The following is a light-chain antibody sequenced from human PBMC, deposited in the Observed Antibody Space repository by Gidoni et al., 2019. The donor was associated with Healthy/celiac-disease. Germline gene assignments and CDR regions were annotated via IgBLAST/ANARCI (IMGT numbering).Light chain of an antibody. Sequence: LAVSLGERATINCKSSQSVLYSSNNKNYLAWYQQKPGEPPKLLIYWASTRESGVPDRFSGSGSGTDFTLTISSLQAEDVAVYYCQQYYSTPRTFGQGTKVEIK. V-gene: IGKV4-1*01. CDR1: QSVLYSSNNKNY. CDR3: QQYYSTPRT. CDR2: WAS. J-gene: IGKJ1*01.